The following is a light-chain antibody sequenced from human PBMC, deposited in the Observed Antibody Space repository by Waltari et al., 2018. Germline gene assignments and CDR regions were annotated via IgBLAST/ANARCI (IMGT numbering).Light chain of an antibody. CDR2: DAS. V-gene: IGKV3-11*01. CDR1: QTVRSY. J-gene: IGKJ2*01. Sequence: EIVLTQSPATLSLSPGERVTLSCRASQTVRSYLAWYQQKPGQAPRLLIFDASSRAPGIPAKFSGSGSGTDFTLTVSNLEPEDFAVYYCQQRSNWPYTFGQGTRVEIK. CDR3: QQRSNWPYT.